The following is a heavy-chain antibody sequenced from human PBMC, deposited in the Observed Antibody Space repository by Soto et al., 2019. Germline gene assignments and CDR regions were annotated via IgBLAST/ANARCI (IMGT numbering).Heavy chain of an antibody. CDR3: ASRSTVVAAATEAFDY. V-gene: IGHV1-69*02. Sequence: QVQLVQSGAEVKKPGSSVKVSCKASGGTFSTYTISWVRQAPGQGLEWMGRIIPILGIANYAQKFQGRVTITADKSTSTAYMELSSLRSEDTAVYYCASRSTVVAAATEAFDYWGQGTLVTVSS. J-gene: IGHJ4*02. CDR1: GGTFSTYT. CDR2: IIPILGIA. D-gene: IGHD2-15*01.